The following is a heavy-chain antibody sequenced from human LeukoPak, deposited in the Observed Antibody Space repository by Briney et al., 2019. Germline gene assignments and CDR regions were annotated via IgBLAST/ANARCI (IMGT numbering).Heavy chain of an antibody. D-gene: IGHD5-18*01. CDR1: GGSFGRYA. CDR2: IVPILGTA. Sequence: ASVKVSCKAPGGSFGRYAISWVRQAPGQGLEWMGGIVPILGTANYAQKFQGRVTITADDSTGTAYMELTSLRSADTAVYYCARSQGYSYGSSYWGQGTLVTVSS. CDR3: ARSQGYSYGSSY. V-gene: IGHV1-69*13. J-gene: IGHJ4*02.